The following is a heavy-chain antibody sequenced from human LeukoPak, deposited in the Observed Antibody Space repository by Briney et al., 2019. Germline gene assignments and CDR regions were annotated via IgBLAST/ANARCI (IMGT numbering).Heavy chain of an antibody. D-gene: IGHD6-25*01. V-gene: IGHV4-61*02. J-gene: IGHJ4*02. CDR3: ARDLAGYYFDY. CDR2: IYTSGST. CDR1: GGSTSSGSYY. Sequence: PSETLSLTCTVSGGSTSSGSYYWSWIRQPAGKGLEWIGRIYTSGSTNYNPSLKSRVTISVDTSKNQFSLKLSSVTAADTAVYYCARDLAGYYFDYWGQGTLVTVSS.